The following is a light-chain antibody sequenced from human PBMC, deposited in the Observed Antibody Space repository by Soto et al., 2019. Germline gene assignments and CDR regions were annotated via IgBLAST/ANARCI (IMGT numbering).Light chain of an antibody. CDR1: NSGSKS. J-gene: IGLJ1*01. Sequence: SYELTQPPSVSVAPGQTARITCGGNNSGSKSVHWYQQKPGQAPVLVVYDDSDRPSGIPERFSGSNSGNTATLTISRVEAGDESDDYCQVWDSSSDLRDVFGTGIKVTVL. V-gene: IGLV3-21*02. CDR2: DDS. CDR3: QVWDSSSDLRDV.